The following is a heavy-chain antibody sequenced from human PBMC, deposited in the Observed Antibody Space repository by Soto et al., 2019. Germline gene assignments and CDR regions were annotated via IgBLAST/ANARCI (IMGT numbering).Heavy chain of an antibody. J-gene: IGHJ3*02. CDR1: GFMFSTYA. CDR2: IDQSGGTA. D-gene: IGHD4-17*01. V-gene: IGHV3-23*01. CDR3: AHPRGYGVFDAVDI. Sequence: QAGGSLRLSCVASGFMFSTYAMNWVRQAPGKGLELVASIDQSGGTAYYAESVRGRFAISRDNSINTLFLQMSSLRAEDTALYYCAHPRGYGVFDAVDIWGQGTMVTVSS.